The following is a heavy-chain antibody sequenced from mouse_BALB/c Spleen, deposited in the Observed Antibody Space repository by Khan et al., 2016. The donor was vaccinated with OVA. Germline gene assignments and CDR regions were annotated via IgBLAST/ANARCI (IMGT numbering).Heavy chain of an antibody. CDR1: GFSLTNYG. V-gene: IGHV2-2*02. CDR2: IWSSGIT. J-gene: IGHJ2*01. CDR3: ARNRNGYFDY. Sequence: QVQLKQSGPGLVQPSQSLSITCTVSGFSLTNYGVHWVRQSPGKGLEWLGVIWSSGITDYNATFMSRLSISRDISKSQVFFKMSSLQANDTGIYYCARNRNGYFDYWGQGTTLTGSS. D-gene: IGHD1-1*02.